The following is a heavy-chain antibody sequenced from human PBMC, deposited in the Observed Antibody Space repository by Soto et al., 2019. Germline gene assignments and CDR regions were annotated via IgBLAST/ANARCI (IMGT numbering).Heavy chain of an antibody. J-gene: IGHJ4*02. CDR2: IFYSGST. CDR3: ARVGSSGWSPDY. CDR1: GGSISGHY. D-gene: IGHD6-19*01. Sequence: SETLSLTCSVAGGSISGHYWTWILQSPGKGLEWIGYIFYSGSTNYNPSLKSRVTISVDTSKNQFSLKMSSVTAADTAVYYCARVGSSGWSPDYWGRGTLVTVSS. V-gene: IGHV4-59*11.